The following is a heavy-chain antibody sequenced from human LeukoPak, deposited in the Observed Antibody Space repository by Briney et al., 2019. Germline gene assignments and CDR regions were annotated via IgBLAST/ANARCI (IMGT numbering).Heavy chain of an antibody. J-gene: IGHJ4*02. CDR2: VSTSGATT. V-gene: IGHV3-23*01. CDR1: GFTFSSHA. Sequence: GGSLRLSCAASGFTFSSHAINWVRQAPGKGLEWGSTVSTSGATTYYADSVRGRFTISRDNFKNTVYLQMNSLRAEDTAVYYCAKDAGEGSGWYYFDYWGQGTLVTVSS. D-gene: IGHD6-13*01. CDR3: AKDAGEGSGWYYFDY.